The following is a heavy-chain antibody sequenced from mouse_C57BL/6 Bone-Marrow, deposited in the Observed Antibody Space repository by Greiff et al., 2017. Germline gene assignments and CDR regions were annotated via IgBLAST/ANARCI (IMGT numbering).Heavy chain of an antibody. Sequence: DVKLVESGGGLVQPGESLKLSCESNEYEFPSHDMSWVRKTPEKRLELVAAINSDGGSTYYPDTMERRFIISRDNTKKTLYLQMSSLRSEDTALYYCARQYYGSRYWYFDVWGTGTTVTVSS. V-gene: IGHV5-2*01. D-gene: IGHD1-1*01. CDR1: EYEFPSHD. CDR3: ARQYYGSRYWYFDV. J-gene: IGHJ1*03. CDR2: INSDGGST.